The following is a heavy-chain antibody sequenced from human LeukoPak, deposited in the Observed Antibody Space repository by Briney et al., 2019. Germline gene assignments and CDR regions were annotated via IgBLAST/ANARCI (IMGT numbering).Heavy chain of an antibody. Sequence: GGSLRLSCAASGFTFSSNYMSWVRQAPGKGLEWVSVIYSGGSTYYADSVKGRFTISRDNAKNSLYLEMSSLRVEDTAVYYCARDRGWRTSGYYLYHFDYWGQRTLVTFAS. CDR1: GFTFSSNY. CDR2: IYSGGST. D-gene: IGHD3-22*01. V-gene: IGHV3-53*01. CDR3: ARDRGWRTSGYYLYHFDY. J-gene: IGHJ4*02.